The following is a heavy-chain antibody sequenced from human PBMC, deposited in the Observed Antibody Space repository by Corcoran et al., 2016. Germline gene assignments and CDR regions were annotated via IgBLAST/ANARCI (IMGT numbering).Heavy chain of an antibody. J-gene: IGHJ1*01. V-gene: IGHV4-39*01. CDR3: AAHPRQGGFTARPKGYFQH. Sequence: QLQLQESGPGLVKSSETLSLTCTVSGGSISSSSYYWGWIRQPPGKGLEWIGSIYYSGSTYYNPSLKSRVTISVDTSKDQFSLKLSSVTAADTAVYYCAAHPRQGGFTARPKGYFQHWGQGTLVTVSS. CDR1: GGSISSSSYY. CDR2: IYYSGST. D-gene: IGHD5-18*01.